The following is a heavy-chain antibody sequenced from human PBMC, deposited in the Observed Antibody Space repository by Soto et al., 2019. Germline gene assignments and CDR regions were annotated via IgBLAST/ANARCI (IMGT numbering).Heavy chain of an antibody. Sequence: ASVKVSCKGSGGTFSSYAIRWVRQAPGQGLEWMGGIIPIFGTANYAQKFQGRVTITADESTSTAYMGLSSLRSEDTALYYCARVGGGVVILPRTLTGLVVWGQGTTVTVSS. V-gene: IGHV1-69*13. D-gene: IGHD3-22*01. CDR1: GGTFSSYA. CDR3: ARVGGGVVILPRTLTGLVV. CDR2: IIPIFGTA. J-gene: IGHJ6*02.